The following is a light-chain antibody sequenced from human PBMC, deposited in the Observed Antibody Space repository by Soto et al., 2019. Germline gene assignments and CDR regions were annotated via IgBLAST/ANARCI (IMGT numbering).Light chain of an antibody. J-gene: IGLJ2*01. V-gene: IGLV1-40*01. Sequence: QLVLTQPPSVSGAPGQRVTISCTGSSSNIGAGYDVHWYQQLPGTAPKLLIYGNSNRPSGVPDRFSGSKSGTSASLAITGLQAEDEADYYCQSYDSSLSGWLFGGGTKLTVL. CDR1: SSNIGAGYD. CDR2: GNS. CDR3: QSYDSSLSGWL.